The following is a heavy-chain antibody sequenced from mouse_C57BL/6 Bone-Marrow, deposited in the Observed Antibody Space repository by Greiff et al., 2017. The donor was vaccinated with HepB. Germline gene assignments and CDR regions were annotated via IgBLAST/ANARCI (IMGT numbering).Heavy chain of an antibody. V-gene: IGHV3-6*01. J-gene: IGHJ4*01. CDR1: GYSITSGYY. CDR3: ARGEYYAMDY. Sequence: EVKLVESGPGLVKPSQSLSLTCSVTGYSITSGYYWNWIRQFPGNKLEWMGYISYDGSNNYNPSLKNRISITRDTSKNQFFLKLNSVTTEDTATYYCARGEYYAMDYWGQGTSVTVSS. CDR2: ISYDGSN.